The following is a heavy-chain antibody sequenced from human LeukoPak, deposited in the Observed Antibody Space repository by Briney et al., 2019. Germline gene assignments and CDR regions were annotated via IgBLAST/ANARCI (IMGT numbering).Heavy chain of an antibody. CDR1: GGSISSYY. CDR2: IYYSGST. Sequence: PSETLSLTCTVSGGSISSYYWSWIRQPPGKGLEWIGYIYYSGSTNYNPSLKSRVTISVDTSKNQFSLKLSSVPAADTGVYYCATQSSSYNWFDPWGQGTLVTVSS. V-gene: IGHV4-59*08. D-gene: IGHD6-6*01. CDR3: ATQSSSYNWFDP. J-gene: IGHJ5*02.